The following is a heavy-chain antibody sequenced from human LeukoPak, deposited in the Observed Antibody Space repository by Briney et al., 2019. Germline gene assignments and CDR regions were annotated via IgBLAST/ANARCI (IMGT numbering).Heavy chain of an antibody. CDR1: GFTFSSYG. CDR2: IRYDGSDK. D-gene: IGHD2-15*01. J-gene: IGHJ4*02. CDR3: ARAYSTYPDY. V-gene: IGHV3-30*02. Sequence: GGSLRLSCAASGFTFSSYGMHWVRQAPGKGLEWVAFIRYDGSDKYYADSVKGRFTISRDNSKNTLYLQMNSLRAEDTAVYYCARAYSTYPDYWGQGTLVTVSS.